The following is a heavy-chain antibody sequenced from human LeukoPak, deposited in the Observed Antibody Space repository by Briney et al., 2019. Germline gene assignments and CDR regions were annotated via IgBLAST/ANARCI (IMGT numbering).Heavy chain of an antibody. J-gene: IGHJ4*02. CDR3: ARELNSYGYFDY. Sequence: GGSLRLSCAASGFTSSSYSMNWVRQAPGKGLEWVSSISSSSSYIYYADSVKGRFTISRDNAKNSLYLQMNSLRAEDTAVYYCARELNSYGYFDYWGQGTLVTVSS. CDR2: ISSSSSYI. CDR1: GFTSSSYS. D-gene: IGHD5-18*01. V-gene: IGHV3-21*01.